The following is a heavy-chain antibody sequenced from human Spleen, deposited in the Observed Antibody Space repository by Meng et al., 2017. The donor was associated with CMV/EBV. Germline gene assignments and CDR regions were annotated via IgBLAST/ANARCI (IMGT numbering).Heavy chain of an antibody. Sequence: GESLKISCAASGFTFSSYAMSWVRQAPGKGLEWVSAISGSGGSTYYADSVKGRFTISRDNSKNTLYQQMNSLRAEDTAVYYCAKGRSSSSGYFDYWGQGTLVTVSS. J-gene: IGHJ4*02. D-gene: IGHD6-6*01. CDR1: GFTFSSYA. V-gene: IGHV3-23*01. CDR3: AKGRSSSSGYFDY. CDR2: ISGSGGST.